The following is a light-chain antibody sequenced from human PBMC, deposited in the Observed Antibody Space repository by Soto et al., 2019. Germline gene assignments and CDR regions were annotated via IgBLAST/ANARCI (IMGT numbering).Light chain of an antibody. Sequence: QSALTQPPSASGSPGQSVTISCTGTSSDVGGYNYVSWYQQHPGKAPKLMIYEVSKRPSGVPDRFSGSKSGNTASLTVSGLQDEDEADYYCSSYAGSNIDVVFGGGTKLTVL. CDR1: SSDVGGYNY. CDR3: SSYAGSNIDVV. CDR2: EVS. J-gene: IGLJ2*01. V-gene: IGLV2-8*01.